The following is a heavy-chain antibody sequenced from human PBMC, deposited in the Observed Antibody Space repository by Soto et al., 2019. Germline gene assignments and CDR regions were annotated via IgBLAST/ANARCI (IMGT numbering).Heavy chain of an antibody. CDR1: GGTFSSYT. V-gene: IGHV1-69*02. D-gene: IGHD2-15*01. CDR2: IIPILGIA. J-gene: IGHJ4*02. CDR3: ARGLPCGSCYNF. Sequence: SVKVSCKASGGTFSSYTISWVRQAPGQGLEWMGRIIPILGIANYAQKFQGRVTITADKSTSTAYMELSSLRSEDTAVYYCARGLPCGSCYNFWGQGTQVTVSS.